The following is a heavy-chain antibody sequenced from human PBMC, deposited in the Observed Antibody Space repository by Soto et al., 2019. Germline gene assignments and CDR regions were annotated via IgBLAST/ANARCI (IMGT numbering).Heavy chain of an antibody. CDR3: ARGGDTHYYYYMDV. Sequence: PGGSLRLSCAASGFTFSSYSMNWVRQAPGKGLEWVSYISSSSSTIYYADSVKGRFTISRDNAKNSLYLQMNSLRAEDTAVYYCARGGDTHYYYYMDVWGKGTTVTVSS. J-gene: IGHJ6*03. CDR2: ISSSSSTI. CDR1: GFTFSSYS. D-gene: IGHD3-9*01. V-gene: IGHV3-48*01.